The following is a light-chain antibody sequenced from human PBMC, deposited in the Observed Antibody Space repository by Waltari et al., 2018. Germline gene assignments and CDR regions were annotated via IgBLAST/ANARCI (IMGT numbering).Light chain of an antibody. CDR2: DAS. Sequence: EIVFTQSPATLSLSPGERAVLSCRASQSFNNYLAWYQQKPGQAPRLLLYDASTRATGIAARFSGSGSGTDFTLTISSLEPEDSAVYYCQERSDWRGLTFGPGTKVDIK. J-gene: IGKJ3*01. CDR3: QERSDWRGLT. V-gene: IGKV3-11*01. CDR1: QSFNNY.